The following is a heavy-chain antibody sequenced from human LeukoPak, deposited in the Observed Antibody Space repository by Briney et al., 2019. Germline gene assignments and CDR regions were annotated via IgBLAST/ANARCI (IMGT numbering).Heavy chain of an antibody. J-gene: IGHJ6*03. CDR1: GFTFATYG. V-gene: IGHV3-23*01. Sequence: GGTLRLSCATSGFTFATYGMHWVRQAPGKGPEWVSGVTPNGITTYYANSVKGRFTISRDNSKNTVYLQLNSLRAEDTAVYYCARDQITMLRGVTIKDYYYYYMDVWGKGTSVTVSS. CDR2: VTPNGITT. D-gene: IGHD3-10*01. CDR3: ARDQITMLRGVTIKDYYYYYMDV.